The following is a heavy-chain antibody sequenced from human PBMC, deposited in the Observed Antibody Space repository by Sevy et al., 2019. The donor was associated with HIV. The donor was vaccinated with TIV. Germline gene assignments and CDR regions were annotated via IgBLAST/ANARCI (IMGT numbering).Heavy chain of an antibody. CDR3: ATKGDFWSGYQYVHY. J-gene: IGHJ4*02. CDR1: GITFRNAW. Sequence: GGSLRLSCAASGITFRNAWMTWVRQAPGKGLEWVGRIKSNGDGATTDIPAPVKGKFTMSRDDAKHTLYLHMNSLQTADTAVYYCATKGDFWSGYQYVHYWGQGTLVTVSS. D-gene: IGHD3-3*01. V-gene: IGHV3-15*01. CDR2: IKSNGDGATT.